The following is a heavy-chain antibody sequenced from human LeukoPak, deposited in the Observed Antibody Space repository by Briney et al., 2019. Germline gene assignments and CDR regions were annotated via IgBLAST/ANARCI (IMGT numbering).Heavy chain of an antibody. Sequence: GGSLRLSCAASGFTFSSYAMHWVRQAPGKGLEWVALISYDGTNKYYADSVKGRFTTSRDNSKNTLYLHMNSLRAEDTAVYYCARDLGQYYDTSDNWFDPWGQGTLVTVSS. CDR1: GFTFSSYA. J-gene: IGHJ5*02. CDR3: ARDLGQYYDTSDNWFDP. V-gene: IGHV3-30*03. CDR2: ISYDGTNK. D-gene: IGHD3-22*01.